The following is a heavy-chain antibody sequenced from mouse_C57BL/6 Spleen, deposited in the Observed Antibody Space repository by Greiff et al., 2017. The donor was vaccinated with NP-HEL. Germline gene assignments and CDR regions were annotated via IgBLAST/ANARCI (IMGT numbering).Heavy chain of an antibody. CDR3: ARDRATVHPIDNALEY. CDR1: GFSLTSYG. Sequence: QVQLQQSGPGLVQPSQSLSITCTVSGFSLTSYGVHWVRQSPGKGLEWLGVIWSGGSTDYNAAFISRLSISKDNSKSQVSFKMNSLQADDTAIYYCARDRATVHPIDNALEYRGEGTSETVSS. J-gene: IGHJ4*01. D-gene: IGHD3-1*01. CDR2: IWSGGST. V-gene: IGHV2-2*01.